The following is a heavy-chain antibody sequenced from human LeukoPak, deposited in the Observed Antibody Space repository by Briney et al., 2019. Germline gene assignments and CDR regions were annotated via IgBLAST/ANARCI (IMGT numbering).Heavy chain of an antibody. Sequence: GESLKISCKGSGYSFTSYWIGWVRQMPGKGPEWMGIIYPGDSDTRYSPSFQGQVTISADKSISTAYLQWSSLKASDTAMYYRARLAGVLADGSGSYYSNYWGQGTLVTVSS. J-gene: IGHJ4*02. CDR3: ARLAGVLADGSGSYYSNY. CDR1: GYSFTSYW. V-gene: IGHV5-51*01. CDR2: IYPGDSDT. D-gene: IGHD3-10*01.